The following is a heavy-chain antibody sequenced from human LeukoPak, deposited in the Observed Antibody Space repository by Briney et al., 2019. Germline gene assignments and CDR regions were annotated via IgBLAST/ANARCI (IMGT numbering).Heavy chain of an antibody. D-gene: IGHD3/OR15-3a*01. CDR3: ARGRTGRHSYYFYYMDV. V-gene: IGHV3-11*01. J-gene: IGHJ6*03. CDR1: GFTFGDDF. Sequence: PGGSLRLSCAASGFTFGDDFMTWIRQAPGKGLEWISLIIHSGRTISYADSVRGRFTISRDNAKNSLFLQMNNLRAEDTAVYYCARGRTGRHSYYFYYMDVWGKGTTVIVSS. CDR2: IIHSGRTI.